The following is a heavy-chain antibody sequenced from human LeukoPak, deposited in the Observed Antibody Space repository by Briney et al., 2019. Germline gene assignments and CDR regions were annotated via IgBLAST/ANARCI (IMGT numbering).Heavy chain of an antibody. Sequence: PETLSLTCAVYGGSFSGYYWSWIRQPPGKGLEWIGEINHSGSTNYNPSLKSRVTISVDTSKNQFSLKLSSVTAADTAVYYCARGYCSSTSCYTNYMDVWGKGTTVTVSS. CDR1: GGSFSGYY. D-gene: IGHD2-2*02. V-gene: IGHV4-34*01. CDR3: ARGYCSSTSCYTNYMDV. CDR2: INHSGST. J-gene: IGHJ6*03.